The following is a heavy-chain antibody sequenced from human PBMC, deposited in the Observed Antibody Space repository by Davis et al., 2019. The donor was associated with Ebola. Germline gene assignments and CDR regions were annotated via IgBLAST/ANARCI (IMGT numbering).Heavy chain of an antibody. CDR2: IWYDGSNK. CDR3: AKDEYSSSWYRGWYFDL. J-gene: IGHJ2*01. CDR1: GFTFSSYG. Sequence: GGSLRLSCAASGFTFSSYGMHWVRQAPGKGLEWVAVIWYDGSNKYYADSVKGRFTISRDNSKNTLYLQMNSLRAEDTAVYYCAKDEYSSSWYRGWYFDLWGRGTLVTVSS. D-gene: IGHD6-13*01. V-gene: IGHV3-33*06.